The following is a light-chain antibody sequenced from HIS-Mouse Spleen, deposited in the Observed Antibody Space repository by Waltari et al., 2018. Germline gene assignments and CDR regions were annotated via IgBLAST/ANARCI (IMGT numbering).Light chain of an antibody. CDR3: CSYAGSSTYWV. CDR2: EGS. V-gene: IGLV2-23*01. J-gene: IGLJ3*02. CDR1: SRDVGSYNL. Sequence: QSALGQPAPVSGSPGQSLPLSSTETSRDVGSYNLFPWYQQHPGKAPKLMIYEGSKRPSGVSNRFSGSKSGNTASLTISGLQAEDEADYYCCSYAGSSTYWVFGGGTKLTVL.